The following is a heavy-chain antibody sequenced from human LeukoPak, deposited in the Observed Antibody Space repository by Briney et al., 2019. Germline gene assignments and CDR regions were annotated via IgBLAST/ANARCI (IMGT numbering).Heavy chain of an antibody. D-gene: IGHD6-19*01. Sequence: PSETLSLTCAVSGGSISSGGYSWSWIRQPPGKGLEWIGYIYHSGSTYYNPSLKSRVTISVDTSKNQSSLKLSSVTAADTAVYYCARLPPLGGGWYYYYYGMDVWGQGTTVTVSS. V-gene: IGHV4-30-2*03. CDR1: GGSISSGGYS. CDR3: ARLPPLGGGWYYYYYGMDV. J-gene: IGHJ6*02. CDR2: IYHSGST.